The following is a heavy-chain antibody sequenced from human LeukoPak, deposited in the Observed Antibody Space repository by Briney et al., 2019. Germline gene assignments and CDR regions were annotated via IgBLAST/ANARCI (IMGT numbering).Heavy chain of an antibody. V-gene: IGHV4-59*08. J-gene: IGHJ5*02. CDR2: IYSSGGT. D-gene: IGHD6-6*01. CDR3: ARHSSSSLNSWFDP. CDR1: GGSISSYY. Sequence: SETLSLTCTVSGGSISSYYWSWIRQPPGKGLEWIGYIYSSGGTNYNPSLKSRVTISVDTSKNQFSLKLSSGTAADTAMYYCARHSSSSLNSWFDPWGQGTLVTVSS.